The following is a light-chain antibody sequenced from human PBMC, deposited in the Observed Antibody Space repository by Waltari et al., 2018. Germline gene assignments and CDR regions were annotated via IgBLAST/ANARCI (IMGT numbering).Light chain of an antibody. CDR2: AAS. V-gene: IGKV1-39*01. CDR1: QSISSY. CDR3: QQIYSTPLT. J-gene: IGKJ4*01. Sequence: DIQMTQSPSSLSASVGDRVTITCRASQSISSYLNWYQQKPGKAPKLLIYAASSLQSGVPSRFCGSGSGTDFTLTISSLQPEDYATYYCQQIYSTPLTFGGGTKVEIK.